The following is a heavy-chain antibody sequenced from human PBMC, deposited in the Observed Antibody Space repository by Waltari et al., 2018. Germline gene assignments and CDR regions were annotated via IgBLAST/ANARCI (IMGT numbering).Heavy chain of an antibody. V-gene: IGHV4-59*01. CDR3: ARGSSSGWYGYFDY. Sequence: QVQLQESGPGLVKPSETLSLTCTVSGGSIKTYYWSWIRQPPGKGLEWIGYTSDTGSTNYNPSLKSRVTISVDTSKNQSSLKLSSVTAADTAVYYCARGSSSGWYGYFDYWGQGTRVTVSS. CDR1: GGSIKTYY. D-gene: IGHD6-13*01. CDR2: TSDTGST. J-gene: IGHJ4*02.